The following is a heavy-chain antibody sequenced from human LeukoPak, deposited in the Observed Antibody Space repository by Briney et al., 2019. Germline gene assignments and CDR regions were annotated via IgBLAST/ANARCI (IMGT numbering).Heavy chain of an antibody. J-gene: IGHJ4*02. Sequence: GGSLRLSCAASGFTVSSNYMSWVRRAPGKGLEWVSVIYSGGSTYYADSVKGRFTISRDNSKNTLYLQMNSLRAEGTAVYYCARDWDRGIAKDYWGQGTLVTVSS. CDR1: GFTVSSNY. CDR3: ARDWDRGIAKDY. D-gene: IGHD2-21*01. CDR2: IYSGGST. V-gene: IGHV3-66*01.